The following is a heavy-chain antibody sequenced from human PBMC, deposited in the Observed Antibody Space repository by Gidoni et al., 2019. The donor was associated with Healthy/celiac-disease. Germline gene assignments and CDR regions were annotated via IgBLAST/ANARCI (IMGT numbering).Heavy chain of an antibody. J-gene: IGHJ4*02. V-gene: IGHV3-23*01. CDR3: AKDQQQLGLNPLDY. CDR1: GFTLRSYA. Sequence: EVQLLESGGGLVQPGGSLRLPCAASGFTLRSYAMSWVRQAPGKGLEWVSAISGSGGSTYYADSVKGRFTISRDNSKNTLYLQMNSLRAEDTAVYYCAKDQQQLGLNPLDYWGQGTLVTVSS. CDR2: ISGSGGST. D-gene: IGHD6-13*01.